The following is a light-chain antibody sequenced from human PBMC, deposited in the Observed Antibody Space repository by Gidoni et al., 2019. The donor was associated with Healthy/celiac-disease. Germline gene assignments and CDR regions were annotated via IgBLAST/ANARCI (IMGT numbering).Light chain of an antibody. J-gene: IGLJ2*01. CDR3: SSYTSSSTYVV. CDR2: EVS. Sequence: QSALTQPPSVSGSPGPSVTISCTGTSSDVGSYNCVSWYQQPPGTAPKLMIYEVSNRPSGVPDRFSGSKSGNTASLTISGLQAEDEADYYCSSYTSSSTYVVFGGGTKLTVL. CDR1: SSDVGSYNC. V-gene: IGLV2-18*02.